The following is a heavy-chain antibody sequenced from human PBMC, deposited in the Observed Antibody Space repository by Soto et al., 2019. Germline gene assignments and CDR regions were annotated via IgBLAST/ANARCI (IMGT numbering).Heavy chain of an antibody. J-gene: IGHJ4*02. CDR1: GESINSGGYY. D-gene: IGHD6-6*01. CDR2: IYESESA. Sequence: QVQLQESGPGLVKPSQTLSLTCSVSGESINSGGYYWSWIRHHPGKGLEWIGYIYESESAYYNPSLKSRVTISMDTSKNHFAMRLSSVTAADTAVYYCARASSSSSAADYWGQGTQVTVSS. CDR3: ARASSSSSAADY. V-gene: IGHV4-31*03.